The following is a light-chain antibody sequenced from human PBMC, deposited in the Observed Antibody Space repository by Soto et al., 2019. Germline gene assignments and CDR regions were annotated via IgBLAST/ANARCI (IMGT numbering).Light chain of an antibody. J-gene: IGLJ2*01. CDR1: RSNIGSNF. V-gene: IGLV1-47*01. CDR2: SNN. CDR3: AAWDGSLSGVV. Sequence: QSVLTQPPSASGTPGQRVTISCSGSRSNIGSNFVYWYQQLPGTAPKLFIYSNNQRPSGVPDRFSGSKSGTSASLAISGLRSEDEADYYCAAWDGSLSGVVFGGGTKVTVL.